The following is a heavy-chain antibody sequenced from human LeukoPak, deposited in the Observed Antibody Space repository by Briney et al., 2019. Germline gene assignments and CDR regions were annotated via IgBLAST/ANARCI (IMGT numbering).Heavy chain of an antibody. D-gene: IGHD6-13*01. CDR3: ARVRAVAAAGTRWFDP. V-gene: IGHV1-8*01. J-gene: IGHJ5*02. CDR1: GYTFTSYD. Sequence: ASVKVSCEASGYTFTSYDINWVRQATGQGLEWMGWMNPNSGNTGYAQKFQGRVTMTRNTSISTAYMELSSLRSEDTAVYYCARVRAVAAAGTRWFDPWGQGTLVTVS. CDR2: MNPNSGNT.